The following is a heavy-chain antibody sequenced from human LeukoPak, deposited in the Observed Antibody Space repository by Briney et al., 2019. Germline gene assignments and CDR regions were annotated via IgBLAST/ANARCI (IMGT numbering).Heavy chain of an antibody. CDR2: ISSSGSTI. CDR1: GFTFSSYE. Sequence: AGGSLRLSCAASGFTFSSYEMNWVRQAPGKGLEWVSYISSSGSTIYYADSVKGRFTISRDNSKNTLYLQMNSLRAEDTAVYYCAKDRNYYGSGYFDYWGQGTLVTVSS. CDR3: AKDRNYYGSGYFDY. D-gene: IGHD3-10*01. V-gene: IGHV3-48*03. J-gene: IGHJ4*02.